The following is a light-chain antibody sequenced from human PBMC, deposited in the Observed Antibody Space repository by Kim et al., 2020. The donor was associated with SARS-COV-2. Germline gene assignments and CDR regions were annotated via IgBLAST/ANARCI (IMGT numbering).Light chain of an antibody. CDR2: GAS. Sequence: VSPGESVILSCRASQTIYSNLAWYQQKPGQAPRLLIYGASSWATGVPVRFSGSGSGTDFTFTISSLQSEDFAVYYCQQYDVWPRSFGQGTRLEIK. V-gene: IGKV3-15*01. CDR1: QTIYSN. J-gene: IGKJ5*01. CDR3: QQYDVWPRS.